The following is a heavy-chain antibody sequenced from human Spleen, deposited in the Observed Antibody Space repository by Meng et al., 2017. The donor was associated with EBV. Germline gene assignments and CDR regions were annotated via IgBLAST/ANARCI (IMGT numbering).Heavy chain of an antibody. D-gene: IGHD2-15*01. Sequence: QVQLAESGPWLVNPLETLSPTCTVSGGFVGTASYYWTWIRQPPGKGLEWIGNIYYLGNTNYNPSLKSRLTISVDTSKNQFSLRLSPVTAADTAMYYCARDPNPGYCSGGGCFDLGQGTLVTVSS. J-gene: IGHJ4*02. CDR3: ARDPNPGYCSGGGCFD. CDR1: GGFVGTASYY. V-gene: IGHV4-61*01. CDR2: IYYLGNT.